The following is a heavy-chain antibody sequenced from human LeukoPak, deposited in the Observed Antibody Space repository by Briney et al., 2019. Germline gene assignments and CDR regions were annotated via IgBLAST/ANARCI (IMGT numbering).Heavy chain of an antibody. Sequence: GASVKVSCKASGYTFTGYYMHWVRQAPGQGLEWMGWINPNSGGTNYAQKFQGRVTMTRDTSISTAYMELSRLRSGEPAVYYCARVGDSSGYYYPFDYWGQGTLVTVSS. V-gene: IGHV1-2*02. CDR3: ARVGDSSGYYYPFDY. J-gene: IGHJ4*02. CDR1: GYTFTGYY. D-gene: IGHD3-22*01. CDR2: INPNSGGT.